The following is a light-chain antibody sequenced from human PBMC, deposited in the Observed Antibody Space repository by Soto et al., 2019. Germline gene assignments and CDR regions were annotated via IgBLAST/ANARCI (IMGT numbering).Light chain of an antibody. CDR1: QSASTF. V-gene: IGKV1-5*03. CDR3: QHYNSYSEA. J-gene: IGKJ1*01. Sequence: DVRMTQSPSTLSASVGDRVTITCRASQSASTFLAWYQQKPGQAPKLLIYKASSLESGVPSRFSGSGSGTEFTLTISSLQPDDFATYYCQHYNSYSEAFGQGTKVDIK. CDR2: KAS.